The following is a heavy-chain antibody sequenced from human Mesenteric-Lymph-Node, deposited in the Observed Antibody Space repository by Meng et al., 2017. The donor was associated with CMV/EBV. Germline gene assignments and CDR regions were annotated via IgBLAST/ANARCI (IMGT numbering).Heavy chain of an antibody. D-gene: IGHD3/OR15-3a*01. CDR3: GKGGTELDWVDF. CDR1: GFTFSSHA. J-gene: IGHJ4*02. V-gene: IGHV3-23*03. Sequence: GESLKISCAASGFTFSSHAMTWVRQAPGKGLEWVSLIYGSGSSTYYADSVKGRFIVSRDNSRNTLFLQMDSLKAEDTAVYYCGKGGTELDWVDFWGQGTLVTVSS. CDR2: IYGSGSST.